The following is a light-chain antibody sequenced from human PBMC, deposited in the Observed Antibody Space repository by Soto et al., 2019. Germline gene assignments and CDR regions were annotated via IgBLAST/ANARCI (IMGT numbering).Light chain of an antibody. Sequence: QSVLTQPPSVSAPPGQKVTISCSGSSSNIGNNYVSWYQQLPGTAPKLLIYDNNKRPSGIPDRFSGSKSGTSATLGITGLQTGDEADYYCGTWDSSLSAGEFGGGTKVTVL. J-gene: IGLJ3*02. CDR1: SSNIGNNY. CDR3: GTWDSSLSAGE. CDR2: DNN. V-gene: IGLV1-51*01.